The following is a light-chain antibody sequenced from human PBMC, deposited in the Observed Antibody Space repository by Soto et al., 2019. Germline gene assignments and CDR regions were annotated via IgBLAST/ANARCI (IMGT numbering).Light chain of an antibody. V-gene: IGLV2-8*01. Sequence: QSALTQPPSASGSPGQSVTISCTGTTSDVGGYNEVSWYQQHPGKAPKLMIYEVNKRPSGVPDRFSGSKSGNTASLTVSGLQADDEADYYCSSYADSNNYVFAPGTKLTVL. CDR1: TSDVGGYNE. CDR3: SSYADSNNYV. CDR2: EVN. J-gene: IGLJ1*01.